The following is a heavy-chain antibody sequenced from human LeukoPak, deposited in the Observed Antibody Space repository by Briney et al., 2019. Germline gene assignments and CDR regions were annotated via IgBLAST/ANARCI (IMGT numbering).Heavy chain of an antibody. Sequence: GGSLRLSCAASGFTFSDYYMSWIRQAPEKGLEWVSYISSSSNYTNYADSVKGRFTISRDNAKNSLYLRMNSLTAEDTAVYYCARQGNNWFDPWGQGTLVTVSS. CDR2: ISSSSNYT. CDR1: GFTFSDYY. J-gene: IGHJ5*02. CDR3: ARQGNNWFDP. V-gene: IGHV3-11*06.